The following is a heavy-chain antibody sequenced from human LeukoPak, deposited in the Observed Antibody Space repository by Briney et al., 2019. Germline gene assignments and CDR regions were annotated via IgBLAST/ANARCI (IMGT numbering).Heavy chain of an antibody. V-gene: IGHV4-59*01. CDR2: IYYSRST. J-gene: IGHJ3*02. D-gene: IGHD6-19*01. CDR1: GGSISSYY. Sequence: YPSETLSLTCTVSGGSISSYYWSWIRQPPGKGLEWIGYIYYSRSTNYNPSLKSRVTISVDTSKNQFSLKLSSVTAADTAVYYCARRRGWYGAFDIWGQGTMVTVSS. CDR3: ARRRGWYGAFDI.